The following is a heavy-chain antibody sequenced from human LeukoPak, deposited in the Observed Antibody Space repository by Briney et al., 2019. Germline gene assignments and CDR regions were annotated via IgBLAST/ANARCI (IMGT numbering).Heavy chain of an antibody. V-gene: IGHV4-61*02. CDR2: IYSSGST. D-gene: IGHD6-13*01. Sequence: PSQTLSLTCTVSGGLISSGSYYWSWIRQPAGKGLEWIGRIYSSGSTNYNPALRSRLTISVDTSKNQFSLKLSSVTAADTAVYYCARGSSSWYAVLGYGMDVWGQGTTVTVSS. CDR1: GGLISSGSYY. CDR3: ARGSSSWYAVLGYGMDV. J-gene: IGHJ6*02.